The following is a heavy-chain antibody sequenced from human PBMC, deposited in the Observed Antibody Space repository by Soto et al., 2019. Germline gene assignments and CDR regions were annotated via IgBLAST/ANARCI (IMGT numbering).Heavy chain of an antibody. Sequence: EVQLVESGGGLVQPGGSLRLSCAASGFTFSSFWMHWVRQVPGKGLVWVSRINTDGSSTSYADSVKGRFTISRDNAKNTVYRQMNSLRAEDTAVYYCARVGRVWELGTWGQGTRVTVSS. D-gene: IGHD1-26*01. CDR2: INTDGSST. CDR3: ARVGRVWELGT. J-gene: IGHJ4*02. V-gene: IGHV3-74*01. CDR1: GFTFSSFW.